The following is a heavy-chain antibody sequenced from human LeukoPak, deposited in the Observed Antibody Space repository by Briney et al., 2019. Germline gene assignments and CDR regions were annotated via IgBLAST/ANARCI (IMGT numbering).Heavy chain of an antibody. J-gene: IGHJ6*03. V-gene: IGHV4-34*01. CDR3: ARGLRAGTYDSRGYNGDYYYMDV. Sequence: SETLSLTCAVYGGSFSGYYWSWIRQPPGKGLEWIGEINHSGSTNYNPSLKSRVTISVDTSKNQFPLKLSTVPAAHTAVYYCARGLRAGTYDSRGYNGDYYYMDVWGKGTTVTVSS. CDR1: GGSFSGYY. CDR2: INHSGST. D-gene: IGHD3-22*01.